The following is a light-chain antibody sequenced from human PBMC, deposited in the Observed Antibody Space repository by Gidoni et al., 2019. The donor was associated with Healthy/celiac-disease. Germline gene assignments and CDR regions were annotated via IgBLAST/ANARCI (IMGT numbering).Light chain of an antibody. CDR1: KLGDKY. Sequence: SYELTQTPSVSVSPGQTASITCSGDKLGDKYACWYQQQPGQSPVLVIYQDSKRPSGIPERFSGSNSGNTATLTISGTQAMDEADYYCQAWDSSTVVFGGGTKLTVL. CDR2: QDS. V-gene: IGLV3-1*01. CDR3: QAWDSSTVV. J-gene: IGLJ2*01.